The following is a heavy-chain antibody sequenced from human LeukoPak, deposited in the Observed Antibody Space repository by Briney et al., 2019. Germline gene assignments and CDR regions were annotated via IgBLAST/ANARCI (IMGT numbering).Heavy chain of an antibody. J-gene: IGHJ4*02. CDR1: GGSISNSY. D-gene: IGHD3-22*01. CDR3: ARDGNYYDSSGPFDY. V-gene: IGHV4-4*07. Sequence: SETLSLTCSVSGGSISNSYWSWIRQPAGKGLECIGRIYASGTTNYNPSLKSRVTISVDTSKNQFSLKLSSVTAADTAVYYCARDGNYYDSSGPFDYWGQGTLVTVSS. CDR2: IYASGTT.